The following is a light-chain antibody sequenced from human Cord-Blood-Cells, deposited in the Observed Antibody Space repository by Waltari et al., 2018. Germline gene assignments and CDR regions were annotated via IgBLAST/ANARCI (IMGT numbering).Light chain of an antibody. CDR3: CSYAGSYTFVV. V-gene: IGLV2-11*01. Sequence: QSALTQPRPVSGSPGQSVTISCTGTSSYVGGSKYASWYQQHPGKAPKLMIYDVSKRPSGVPARFSGSKSGNTASLTISGLQAEDEADYYCCSYAGSYTFVVFGGGTKLTVL. J-gene: IGLJ2*01. CDR2: DVS. CDR1: SSYVGGSKY.